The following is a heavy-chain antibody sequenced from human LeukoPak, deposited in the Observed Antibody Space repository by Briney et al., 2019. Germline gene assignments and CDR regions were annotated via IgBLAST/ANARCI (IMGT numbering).Heavy chain of an antibody. D-gene: IGHD5-18*01. CDR2: INQDGTEK. Sequence: GESLRLSCAASGFTFTTYWMSWVRQFPGKGLQWVANINQDGTEKYYVDSVKGRFTISRDNSKNTLYLQMNSLRAEDTAVYYCAKGFGTAMVPFDYWGQGTLVTVSS. CDR3: AKGFGTAMVPFDY. J-gene: IGHJ4*02. CDR1: GFTFTTYW. V-gene: IGHV3-7*03.